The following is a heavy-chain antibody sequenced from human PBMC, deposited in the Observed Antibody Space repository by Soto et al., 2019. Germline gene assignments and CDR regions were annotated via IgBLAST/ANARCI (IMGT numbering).Heavy chain of an antibody. J-gene: IGHJ5*02. V-gene: IGHV4-39*01. Sequence: QVQLQESGPGLVKPSETLSITCTVSGGSISTSDYYWGWIRQPPGKGLEWIGSIYYSGSTYYNPSLKSRVTMSEDTSKNQFSLKLSSVAATDTAVYYCARGTTWPLWFDPWGQGTLVTVSS. CDR2: IYYSGST. CDR3: ARGTTWPLWFDP. CDR1: GGSISTSDYY.